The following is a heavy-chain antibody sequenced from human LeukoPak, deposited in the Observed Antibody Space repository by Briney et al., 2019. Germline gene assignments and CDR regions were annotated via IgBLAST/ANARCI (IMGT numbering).Heavy chain of an antibody. CDR3: ARVVGATIAG. D-gene: IGHD1-26*01. J-gene: IGHJ4*02. V-gene: IGHV4-59*01. Sequence: SEILSLTCSVSGGSMSPYSSSWIRQPPGEGLEWIGYIYYSGSTNYNPPLKTRVNISVDTSKNQFSLKLSSVTAADTAVYYCARVVGATIAGWGQGTLVTVSS. CDR2: IYYSGST. CDR1: GGSMSPYS.